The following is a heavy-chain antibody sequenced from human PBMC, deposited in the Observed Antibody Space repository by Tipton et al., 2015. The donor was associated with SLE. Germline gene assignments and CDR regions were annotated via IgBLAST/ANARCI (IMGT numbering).Heavy chain of an antibody. CDR2: ISDGGGT. Sequence: TLSLTCSVSGGSISSNYWIWIRQPPGKGLEWIGYISDGGGTNHNPSLKSRVTISVDTSKNQFSLRLNSVTAADTAMYYCARAGDLRDGYNFALDYWGQGTLVTVSS. V-gene: IGHV4-59*07. D-gene: IGHD5-24*01. J-gene: IGHJ4*02. CDR3: ARAGDLRDGYNFALDY. CDR1: GGSISSNY.